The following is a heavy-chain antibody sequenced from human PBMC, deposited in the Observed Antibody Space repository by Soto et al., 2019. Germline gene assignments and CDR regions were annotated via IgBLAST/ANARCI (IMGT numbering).Heavy chain of an antibody. CDR2: IYHSGST. CDR3: ARTYYDFWSGYNDY. D-gene: IGHD3-3*01. CDR1: GGSISSSNW. J-gene: IGHJ4*02. V-gene: IGHV4-4*02. Sequence: NPSETLSLTCAVSGGSISSSNWWSWVRQPPGKGLEWIGEIYHSGSTNYNPSLKSRVTISVDKSKNQFSLKLSSVTAADTAVYYCARTYYDFWSGYNDYWGQGTLVTVSS.